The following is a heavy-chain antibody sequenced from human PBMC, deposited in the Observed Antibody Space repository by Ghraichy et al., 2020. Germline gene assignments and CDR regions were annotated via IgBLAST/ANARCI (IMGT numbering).Heavy chain of an antibody. CDR3: AKDVTMGIAVAGTAVDY. V-gene: IGHV3-23*01. CDR2: ISGSGGST. J-gene: IGHJ4*02. CDR1: GFTFSSYA. Sequence: GGSLRLSCAASGFTFSSYAMSWVRQAPGKGLEWVSAISGSGGSTYYADSVKGRFTISRDNSKNTLYLQMNSLRAEDTAVYYCAKDVTMGIAVAGTAVDYWGQGTLVTVSS. D-gene: IGHD6-19*01.